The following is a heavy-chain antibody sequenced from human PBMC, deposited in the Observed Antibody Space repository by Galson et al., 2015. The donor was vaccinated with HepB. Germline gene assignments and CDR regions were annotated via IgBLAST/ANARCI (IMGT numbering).Heavy chain of an antibody. CDR2: ISYDGSNK. D-gene: IGHD6-19*01. Sequence: SLRLSCAASGFTFSSYAMHWVRQAPGKGLEWVAVISYDGSNKYYADSVKGRFTISRDNSKNTLYLQMNSLRAEDTAVNYCARDRFVAVAGTAYFDYWGQGTLVTVSS. J-gene: IGHJ4*02. CDR3: ARDRFVAVAGTAYFDY. CDR1: GFTFSSYA. V-gene: IGHV3-30-3*01.